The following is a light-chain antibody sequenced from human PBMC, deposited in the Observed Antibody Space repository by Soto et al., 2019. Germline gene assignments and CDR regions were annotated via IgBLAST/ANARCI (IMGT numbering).Light chain of an antibody. V-gene: IGKV3-20*01. Sequence: EIVLTQSPGTLSLSPGERATLSCRASQSVSSSYLAWDQQKPGQAPRLLIYGASSRATGIPDRFSGSGSGTDFTLTISRLEPEDFAVYYCQQYRSSPRTFGQGTKVKIK. J-gene: IGKJ1*01. CDR3: QQYRSSPRT. CDR2: GAS. CDR1: QSVSSSY.